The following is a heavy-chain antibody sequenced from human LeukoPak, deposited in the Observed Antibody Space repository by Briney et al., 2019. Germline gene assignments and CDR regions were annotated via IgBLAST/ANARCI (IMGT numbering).Heavy chain of an antibody. CDR2: VWYDGINK. D-gene: IGHD3-9*01. CDR1: GFTFSSYG. CDR3: ARSTSSEYDIYHFDY. Sequence: GGSLRLSCSASGFTFSSYGMHWVRQAPGKGLAWVAVVWYDGINKYYADSVKGRFTISRDNSQTTLYLEMNSLRVEDTAVYYCARSTSSEYDIYHFDYWGQGTLVTVSS. J-gene: IGHJ4*02. V-gene: IGHV3-33*01.